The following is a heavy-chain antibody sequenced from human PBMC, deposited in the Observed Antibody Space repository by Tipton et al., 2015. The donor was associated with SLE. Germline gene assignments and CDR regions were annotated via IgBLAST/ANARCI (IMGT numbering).Heavy chain of an antibody. D-gene: IGHD2-15*01. Sequence: TLSLTCAVYGGSFSGYYWSWIRQPPGKGLEWIGEINHSGSTNYNPSLKSRVTISVDTSKNQFSLKLSSVTAADTAVYYCARGKDIVVARDAFDIWGQGTMVTFSS. CDR3: ARGKDIVVARDAFDI. CDR2: INHSGST. V-gene: IGHV4-34*01. CDR1: GGSFSGYY. J-gene: IGHJ3*02.